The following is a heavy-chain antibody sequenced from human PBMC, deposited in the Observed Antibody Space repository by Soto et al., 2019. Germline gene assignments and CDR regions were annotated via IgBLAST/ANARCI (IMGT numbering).Heavy chain of an antibody. CDR2: ISSGSSTI. V-gene: IGHV3-48*04. D-gene: IGHD1-26*01. J-gene: IGHJ4*02. CDR1: GFSFSTYS. Sequence: GGSLRLSCAASGFSFSTYSMIWVRQAPGKGLEWVSYISSGSSTISYAESLQGRFTISRDNARNTLYLQMNGLRAEDTAVYYCARAVESNYGKFEYWGQGILVTVSS. CDR3: ARAVESNYGKFEY.